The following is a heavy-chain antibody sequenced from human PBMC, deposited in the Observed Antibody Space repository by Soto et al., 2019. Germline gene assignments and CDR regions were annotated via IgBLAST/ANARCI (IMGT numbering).Heavy chain of an antibody. CDR1: GYTFTSYG. Sequence: ASVKVSCKASGYTFTSYGISWVRQAPGQGLEWMGWISAYNGNTNYAQKLQGRVTMTTDTSTSTAYMELRSLRSDDTAVYYCARDSLGTYYDFWSGPNYYYGMDVWGQGTTVTVSS. CDR3: ARDSLGTYYDFWSGPNYYYGMDV. D-gene: IGHD3-3*01. J-gene: IGHJ6*02. V-gene: IGHV1-18*04. CDR2: ISAYNGNT.